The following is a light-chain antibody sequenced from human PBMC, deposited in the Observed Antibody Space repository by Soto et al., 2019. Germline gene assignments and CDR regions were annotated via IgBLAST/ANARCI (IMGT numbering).Light chain of an antibody. CDR2: GAS. CDR1: QSVTSNA. CDR3: QQYGSSSWT. V-gene: IGKV3-20*01. Sequence: EIVLTQSSATLSLSPGERATLSCRASQSVTSNALAWYQQKPGQAPRLLIYGASSRATGVPDRFSGSGSGTDFTLSISRLEPEDFAVYYCQQYGSSSWTFGQGTKVEIK. J-gene: IGKJ1*01.